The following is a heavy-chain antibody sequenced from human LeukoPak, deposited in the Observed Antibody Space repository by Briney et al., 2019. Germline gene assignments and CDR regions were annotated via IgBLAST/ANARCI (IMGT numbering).Heavy chain of an antibody. CDR3: ARNYDSSGNYFDS. J-gene: IGHJ4*02. CDR2: IGTSGDNI. V-gene: IGHV3-23*01. Sequence: PGGSLRLSCAASGFTFTIYAMNWVRQAPGKGLEWVSVIGTSGDNIHYADSVKGRFTISRDNSKNTLFLQMNSLRAEDTAVYYCARNYDSSGNYFDSWGQGTLVTVSS. D-gene: IGHD3-22*01. CDR1: GFTFTIYA.